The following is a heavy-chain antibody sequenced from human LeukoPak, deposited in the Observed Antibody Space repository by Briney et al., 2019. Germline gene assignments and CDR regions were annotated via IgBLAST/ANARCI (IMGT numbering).Heavy chain of an antibody. J-gene: IGHJ4*02. V-gene: IGHV4-39*01. Sequence: SETLSLTCTVSGGSVSSSSYYWGWIRQPPGKGLEWIGNIYYSGTTYYNPSLRSRVTISVDTSKNQFSLKVNSVTAADTAVYYCARGYYDSSGYPHFDYWGQGTLVTVSS. D-gene: IGHD3-22*01. CDR1: GGSVSSSSYY. CDR3: ARGYYDSSGYPHFDY. CDR2: IYYSGTT.